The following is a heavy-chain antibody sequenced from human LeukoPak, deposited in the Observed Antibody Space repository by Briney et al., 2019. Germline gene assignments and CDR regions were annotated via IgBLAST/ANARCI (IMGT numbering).Heavy chain of an antibody. CDR1: GFTFGVYG. CDR2: IAYDGSRA. V-gene: IGHV3-33*01. D-gene: IGHD1-14*01. CDR3: TRYNNDHFDY. Sequence: GGSLRLSCAGSGFTFGVYGMHGFPQTPGKGLEWVAVIAYDGSRAFYADSVKGRFTISRDNSKNTMSVQMDDMRAEDTAVYYCTRYNNDHFDYWGKGTLVTVSS. J-gene: IGHJ4*02.